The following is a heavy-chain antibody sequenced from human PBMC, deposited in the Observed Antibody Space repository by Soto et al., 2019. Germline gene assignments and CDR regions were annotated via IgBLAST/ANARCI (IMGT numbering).Heavy chain of an antibody. CDR3: ARSGEQWLGPVADY. Sequence: QVQLQESGPGLVTPSTTLSLTCSVSGDSVSSDYWWSWVRQSPGKGLEWIGEIYHLGTTNSNPSLKSRVTISLDKSKNEVSLRLTSVTAADTAVYFCARSGEQWLGPVADYWGQGILVTVSS. J-gene: IGHJ4*02. V-gene: IGHV4-4*02. D-gene: IGHD6-19*01. CDR1: GDSVSSDYW. CDR2: IYHLGTT.